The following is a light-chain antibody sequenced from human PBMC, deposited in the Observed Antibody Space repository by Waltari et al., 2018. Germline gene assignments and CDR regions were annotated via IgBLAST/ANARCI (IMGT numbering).Light chain of an antibody. CDR3: CSYAGSFYV. CDR2: EVS. CDR1: SSDVGGYKY. V-gene: IGLV2-11*01. Sequence: QSALTQPRSVSGSPGQSVTISCTRTSSDVGGYKYFSWYQHPPGKAPKLMIYEVSKRPSGVPDRFSVSKSGDTASLTISGLQAEDEADYYCCSYAGSFYVFGTGTKVTVL. J-gene: IGLJ1*01.